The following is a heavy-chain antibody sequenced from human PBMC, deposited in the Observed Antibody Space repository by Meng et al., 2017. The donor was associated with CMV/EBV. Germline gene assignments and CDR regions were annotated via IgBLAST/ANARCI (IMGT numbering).Heavy chain of an antibody. J-gene: IGHJ4*02. Sequence: GESLKISCAASGFTFSSYSMNWVRQAPGKGLEWVSSISSSSSYIYYADSVKGRFTISRDNAKNSLYLQMNSLRAEDTAVHYCARDEAPGSSWVSYYYDSSGLPAFDYWGQGTLVTVSS. CDR2: ISSSSSYI. CDR1: GFTFSSYS. D-gene: IGHD3-22*01. CDR3: ARDEAPGSSWVSYYYDSSGLPAFDY. V-gene: IGHV3-21*01.